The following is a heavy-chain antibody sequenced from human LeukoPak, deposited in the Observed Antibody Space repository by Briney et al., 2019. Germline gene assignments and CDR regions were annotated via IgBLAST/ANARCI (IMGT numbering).Heavy chain of an antibody. V-gene: IGHV4-4*07. CDR3: ARECGYSYHNFDY. CDR2: IYTSGST. J-gene: IGHJ4*02. D-gene: IGHD5-18*01. CDR1: GGSISSYY. Sequence: SETLSLTCTVSGGSISSYYWSWIRQPAGKGLERIGRIYTSGSTNYNPSLKSRVTISVDKSKNQFSLKLSSVTAADTAVYYCARECGYSYHNFDYWGQGTLVTVSS.